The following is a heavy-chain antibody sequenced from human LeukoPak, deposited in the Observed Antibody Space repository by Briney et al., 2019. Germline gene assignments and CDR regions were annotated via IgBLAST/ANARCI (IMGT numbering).Heavy chain of an antibody. V-gene: IGHV3-74*01. CDR3: ARDTAAANPLDWYFDL. Sequence: GGSLRLSCAASGFTFSSYAMGWVRQAPGKGLVWVSRINSDGSSTSYADSVKGRFTISRDNAKNTLYLQMNSLRAEDTAVYYCARDTAAANPLDWYFDLWGRGTLVTVSS. D-gene: IGHD6-13*01. CDR2: INSDGSST. J-gene: IGHJ2*01. CDR1: GFTFSSYA.